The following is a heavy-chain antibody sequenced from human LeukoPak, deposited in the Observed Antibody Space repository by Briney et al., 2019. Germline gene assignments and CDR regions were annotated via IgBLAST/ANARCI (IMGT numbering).Heavy chain of an antibody. CDR2: INHSGST. J-gene: IGHJ3*02. Sequence: SETLSLTCAVYGGSFSGYYWSWIRQPPGKGLEWIGEINHSGSTNYNPSLKSRVTISVDTSKNQFSLKLSSVTAADTAVYYCASRAIVGATTAFDIWGQGTMVTVSS. CDR3: ASRAIVGATTAFDI. D-gene: IGHD1-26*01. CDR1: GGSFSGYY. V-gene: IGHV4-34*01.